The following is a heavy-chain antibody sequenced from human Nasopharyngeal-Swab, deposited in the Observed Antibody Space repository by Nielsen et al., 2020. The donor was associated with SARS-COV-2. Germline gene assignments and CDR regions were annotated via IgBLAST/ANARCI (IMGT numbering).Heavy chain of an antibody. Sequence: GGPLRLSCAASGFTFSSYGMHWVRQAPGKGLEWVAVISYDGSNKYYADSVKGRFTISRDNSKNTLYLQMNSLRAEDTAVYYCAKDGVPGDDILTGYPAYWGQGTLVTVSS. CDR1: GFTFSSYG. CDR2: ISYDGSNK. V-gene: IGHV3-30*18. CDR3: AKDGVPGDDILTGYPAY. D-gene: IGHD3-9*01. J-gene: IGHJ4*02.